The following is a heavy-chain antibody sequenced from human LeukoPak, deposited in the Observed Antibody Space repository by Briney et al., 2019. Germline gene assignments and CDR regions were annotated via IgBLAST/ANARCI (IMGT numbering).Heavy chain of an antibody. CDR2: INACSGNT. V-gene: IGHV1-3*01. D-gene: IGHD3-3*01. Sequence: GASVQVSCKASGYTFTSYARHWVRQAPGQRLEWMGWINACSGNTKYSQKFQGRHTITMDTSARTAYIELSSLRSEDTAVYYCARNGVASGSTDYFDYWGQGTLVTVSS. CDR1: GYTFTSYA. J-gene: IGHJ4*02. CDR3: ARNGVASGSTDYFDY.